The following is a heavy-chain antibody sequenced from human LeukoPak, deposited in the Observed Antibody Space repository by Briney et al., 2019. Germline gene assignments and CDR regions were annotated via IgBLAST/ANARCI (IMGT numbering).Heavy chain of an antibody. J-gene: IGHJ5*02. D-gene: IGHD6-6*01. CDR1: GYTFTGYY. CDR3: ARDAGSEQLVSNWFDP. V-gene: IGHV1-2*02. Sequence: ASVKVSCKASGYTFTGYYMHWVRQAPGQGLEWMGWINPNSSGTNYAQKFQGRVTMTRDTSISTAYMELSRLRSDDTAVYYCARDAGSEQLVSNWFDPWGQGTLVTVSS. CDR2: INPNSSGT.